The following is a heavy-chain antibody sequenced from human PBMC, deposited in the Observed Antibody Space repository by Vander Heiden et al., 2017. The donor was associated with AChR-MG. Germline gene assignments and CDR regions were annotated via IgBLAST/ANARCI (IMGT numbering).Heavy chain of an antibody. CDR3: ARDCKVRGVTSYYYGMDV. CDR1: GGSISSGGYY. J-gene: IGHJ6*02. CDR2: IYYSGST. V-gene: IGHV4-31*03. D-gene: IGHD3-10*01. Sequence: QVQLQESGPGPAKPSQTLSLTCTVPGGSISSGGYYWSWVRQHPGKGLKWIGYIYYSGSTYYNPSLKSRVTISVDTSKNQFSLKLSSVTAADTAVYYCARDCKVRGVTSYYYGMDVWGQGTTVTVSS.